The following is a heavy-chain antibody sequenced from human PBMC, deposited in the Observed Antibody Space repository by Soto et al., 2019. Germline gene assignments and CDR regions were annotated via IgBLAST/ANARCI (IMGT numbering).Heavy chain of an antibody. CDR3: TTGELRSYFDY. Sequence: GGSLRLSCAASGFTFSNAWISWVRQAPGKGLEWVGRIKSKTDGGTTDYAAPVKGRFTISRDDSKNTLYLQMNSLKTEDTAVYYCTTGELRSYFDYWGQGTLVTVSS. D-gene: IGHD4-17*01. J-gene: IGHJ4*02. CDR2: IKSKTDGGTT. V-gene: IGHV3-15*01. CDR1: GFTFSNAW.